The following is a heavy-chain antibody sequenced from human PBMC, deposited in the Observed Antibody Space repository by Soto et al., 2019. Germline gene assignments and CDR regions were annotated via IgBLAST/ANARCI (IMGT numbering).Heavy chain of an antibody. CDR3: ARANYYYDSSGPLYYFDY. J-gene: IGHJ4*02. CDR1: GGSISSGDYY. CDR2: IHYSGST. Sequence: SETLSLTCTVSGGSISSGDYYWSWIRQPPGKGLEWIGYIHYSGSTYYNPSLKSRVTISVDTSKNQFSLKLSSVTAADTAVYYCARANYYYDSSGPLYYFDYWGQGTLVTVSS. D-gene: IGHD3-22*01. V-gene: IGHV4-30-4*01.